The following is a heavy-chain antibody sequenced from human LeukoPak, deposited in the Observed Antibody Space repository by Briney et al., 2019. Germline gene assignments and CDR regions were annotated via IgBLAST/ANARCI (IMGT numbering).Heavy chain of an antibody. CDR3: ARDQYYYDSSGYASAFDI. V-gene: IGHV4-4*08. Sequence: SETLSLTCTVSGGSISSYYWSWIRQPPGKGLDWIGYIYNSGSTNYNPSLKSRVTISVDTSKNQFSLKLSSVTAADTAVYYCARDQYYYDSSGYASAFDIWGQGTMVTVSS. J-gene: IGHJ3*02. D-gene: IGHD3-22*01. CDR1: GGSISSYY. CDR2: IYNSGST.